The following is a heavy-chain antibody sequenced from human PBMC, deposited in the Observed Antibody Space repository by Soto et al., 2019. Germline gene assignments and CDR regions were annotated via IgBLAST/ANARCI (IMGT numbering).Heavy chain of an antibody. Sequence: QLQLQESGSGLVKPSQTLSLTCAVSGGSISSGGYSWSWIRQPPGKGLEWIGYIYHSGSTYYNPSLKSRVTISVDRSKNQFSLKLSSVTAADTAVYYCARGAIDYGDYGSYGGPGTNFDYWGQGTLVTVSS. CDR2: IYHSGST. V-gene: IGHV4-30-2*01. CDR3: ARGAIDYGDYGSYGGPGTNFDY. J-gene: IGHJ4*02. D-gene: IGHD4-17*01. CDR1: GGSISSGGYS.